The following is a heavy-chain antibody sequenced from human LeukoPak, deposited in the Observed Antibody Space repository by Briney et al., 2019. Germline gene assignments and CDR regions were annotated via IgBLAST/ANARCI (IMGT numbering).Heavy chain of an antibody. Sequence: PSETLSLTCAVSGGSISSSNWWSWVRPPPGKGLEWIGEIYHSGSTNYNPSLKSRVTISVDKSKNQFSLKLSSVTAADTAVYYCARAPPYYDILTGCYTLGYFDLWGRGTLVTVSS. J-gene: IGHJ2*01. CDR3: ARAPPYYDILTGCYTLGYFDL. CDR2: IYHSGST. V-gene: IGHV4-4*02. CDR1: GGSISSSNW. D-gene: IGHD3-9*01.